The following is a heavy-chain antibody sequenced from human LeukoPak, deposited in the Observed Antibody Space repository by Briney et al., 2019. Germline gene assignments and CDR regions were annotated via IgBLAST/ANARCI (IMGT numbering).Heavy chain of an antibody. CDR3: AKGRGDIVGTIDQ. CDR2: IWYDGSNE. D-gene: IGHD5-12*01. V-gene: IGHV3-33*06. Sequence: PGRSLRLSCAASGFTFSSYGMHWVRQAPGKGLEWVAIIWYDGSNEYYADSVKGRFTIPRDNSKNTLYLQMNSLRAEDTAVYYCAKGRGDIVGTIDQWGQGTLVTVSS. J-gene: IGHJ4*02. CDR1: GFTFSSYG.